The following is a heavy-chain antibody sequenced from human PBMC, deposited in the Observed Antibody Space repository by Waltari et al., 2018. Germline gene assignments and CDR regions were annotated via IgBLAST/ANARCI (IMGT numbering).Heavy chain of an antibody. CDR1: GWSFSAYY. Sequence: QVQLQQWGAGLLKPSETLSLTCAVYGWSFSAYYWSWIRQPPGKGLEWIGEINHSGSTNYNPSLKSRVTISVDTSKNQFSLKLSSVTAADTAVYYCARGSKRGALNFDLWGRGTLVTVSS. CDR2: INHSGST. CDR3: ARGSKRGALNFDL. J-gene: IGHJ2*01. V-gene: IGHV4-34*01.